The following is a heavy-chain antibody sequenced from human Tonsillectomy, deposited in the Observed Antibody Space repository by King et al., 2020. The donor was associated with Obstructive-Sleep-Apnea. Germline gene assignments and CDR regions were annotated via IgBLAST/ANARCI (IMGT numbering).Heavy chain of an antibody. J-gene: IGHJ4*02. D-gene: IGHD3-22*01. Sequence: VQLVESGGGLVQPGGSLRLSCAASGFTFSSYWMSWVRQAPGRGLEWVANIKQDGSEKSYVDSVKGRFTISRDNAKNSLYLQMNSLRAEDTAVYYCARARITMIGVVPSHWGQGTLVTVSS. CDR3: ARARITMIGVVPSH. CDR2: IKQDGSEK. V-gene: IGHV3-7*03. CDR1: GFTFSSYW.